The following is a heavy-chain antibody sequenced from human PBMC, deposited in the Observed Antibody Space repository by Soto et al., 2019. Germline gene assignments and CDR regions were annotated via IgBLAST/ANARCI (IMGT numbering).Heavy chain of an antibody. D-gene: IGHD2-2*01. CDR3: ARDRDWSIAVVPTTDY. J-gene: IGHJ4*02. V-gene: IGHV3-7*01. CDR1: GFTFSYYW. CDR2: IKRDGSEK. Sequence: GGSLRLSCAVSGFTFSYYWMSWVRQAPGKGLEWVANIKRDGSEKYYVDSVQGRFTISRDNAKNSLYLQMNNLRAEDTAVYYCARDRDWSIAVVPTTDYWGQGTLVTVSS.